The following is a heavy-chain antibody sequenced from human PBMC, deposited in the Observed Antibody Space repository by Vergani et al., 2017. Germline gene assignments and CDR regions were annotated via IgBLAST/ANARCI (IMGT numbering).Heavy chain of an antibody. CDR2: SNPNTGDT. Sequence: QVQLMQSGAEVKKPGASVKVSCKASGYPFTAYYIHWMRQAPGQGLEWMGWSNPNTGDTIYAQKFYGRVNMTRDTSISTVYMEMTGLRSDDTAVFYCARDHLGSWSYMAWFAPWGQGTLVTVAS. J-gene: IGHJ5*02. D-gene: IGHD3-10*01. CDR3: ARDHLGSWSYMAWFAP. V-gene: IGHV1-2*02. CDR1: GYPFTAYY.